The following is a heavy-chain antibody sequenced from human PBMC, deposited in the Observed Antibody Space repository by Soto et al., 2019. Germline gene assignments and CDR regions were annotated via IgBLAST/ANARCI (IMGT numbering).Heavy chain of an antibody. CDR3: ARYPGLLYNWFDP. J-gene: IGHJ5*02. CDR1: GGSISSGGYY. D-gene: IGHD2-2*01. V-gene: IGHV4-31*03. CDR2: IYYSGST. Sequence: SETLSLTCTVSGGSISSGGYYWSWIRQHPGKGLEWIGYIYYSGSTYYNPSLKSRVTISVDTSKNQFSLKLSSVTAADTAVYYCARYPGLLYNWFDPWGQGTLVTVSS.